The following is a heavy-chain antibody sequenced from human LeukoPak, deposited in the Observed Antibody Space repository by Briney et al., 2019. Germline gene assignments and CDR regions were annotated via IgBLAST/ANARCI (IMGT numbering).Heavy chain of an antibody. J-gene: IGHJ4*02. CDR1: GVSFNDYY. D-gene: IGHD4-17*01. Sequence: SSETLSLTCAVSGVSFNDYYWSWVRQTPGKGLEWIGEINHSGYTNDSPSPKSRATLSIDTSRKQFSLNLRSVTVADTGIYYCTRMTTGHDYWGQGTLVTVSS. V-gene: IGHV4-34*04. CDR2: INHSGYT. CDR3: TRMTTGHDY.